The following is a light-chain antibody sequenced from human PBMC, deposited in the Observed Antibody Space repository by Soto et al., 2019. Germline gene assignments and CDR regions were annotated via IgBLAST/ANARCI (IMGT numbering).Light chain of an antibody. CDR1: QSISSW. Sequence: DIQMTQSPSTLSASVGDRVTITCRASQSISSWLAWYQQKPGKAPKLLIYKASSLECGVPSSSSGSGSLTESTLTTSSPQADDFVTDDYEQYNSYSPTTFGQGTKVEIK. CDR2: KAS. V-gene: IGKV1-5*03. J-gene: IGKJ1*01. CDR3: EQYNSYSPTT.